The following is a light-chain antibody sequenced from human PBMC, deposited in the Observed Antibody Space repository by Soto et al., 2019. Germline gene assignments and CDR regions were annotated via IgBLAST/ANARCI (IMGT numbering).Light chain of an antibody. Sequence: ELVLTQSPATLSLSPGERATLSCRASQSVSSYLAWYQQKPGQAPRLLIYDASNRATGIPARFSGSGSGTDFTLTISSLEPEDFAVYYCQQRSKWPPITFGQGTRREIK. CDR2: DAS. J-gene: IGKJ5*01. V-gene: IGKV3-11*01. CDR1: QSVSSY. CDR3: QQRSKWPPIT.